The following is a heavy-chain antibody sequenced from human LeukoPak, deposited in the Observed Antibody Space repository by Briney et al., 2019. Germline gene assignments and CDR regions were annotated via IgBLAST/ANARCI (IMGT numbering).Heavy chain of an antibody. J-gene: IGHJ5*02. D-gene: IGHD5-18*01. CDR2: IVPIFCTA. Sequence: GAPVNAACQAYGGTLSNYALSWVRQAPGQRLEPMGGIVPIFCTANYAQKFQGRVTITADESTSTAYMEMSRLRSDDTAVYYCARGAPGYGSWFDPWGQGTLVTVSS. CDR1: GGTLSNYA. CDR3: ARGAPGYGSWFDP. V-gene: IGHV1-69*13.